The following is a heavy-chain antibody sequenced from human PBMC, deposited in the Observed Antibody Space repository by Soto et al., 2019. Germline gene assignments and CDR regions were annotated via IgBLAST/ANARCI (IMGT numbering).Heavy chain of an antibody. CDR1: DGTCSGYY. CDR2: INHSGST. J-gene: IGHJ4*02. V-gene: IGHV4-34*01. Sequence: PSQPKSLTSAVDDGTCSGYYCSWISKPPGKGLEWIGEINHSGSTNYNPSLKSRVTISVDTSKNQFSLKLSSVTAADTAVYYCARGSPLYYGSGRAPPIFALWGQGTLVPVSS. CDR3: ARGSPLYYGSGRAPPIFAL. D-gene: IGHD3-10*01.